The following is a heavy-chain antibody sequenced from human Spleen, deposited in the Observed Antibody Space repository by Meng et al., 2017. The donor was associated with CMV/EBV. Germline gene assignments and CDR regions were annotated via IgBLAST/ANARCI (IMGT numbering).Heavy chain of an antibody. D-gene: IGHD2-2*01. J-gene: IGHJ5*02. V-gene: IGHV4-59*01. CDR2: LYYSGST. CDR1: GGSISSYY. CDR3: ARGYCSSTSCPSPAGDGFDP. Sequence: SETLSLTCTVSGGSISSYYGSWIRQPPGKGLEWIGYLYYSGSTNYNPSLKSRVTISVDTSKNQFSLKLSSVTSSDTAVYSWARGYCSSTSCPSPAGDGFDPWGQGTLVTVSS.